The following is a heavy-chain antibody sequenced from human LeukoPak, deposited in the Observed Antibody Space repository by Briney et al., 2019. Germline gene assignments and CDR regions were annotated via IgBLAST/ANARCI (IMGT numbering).Heavy chain of an antibody. J-gene: IGHJ3*02. CDR1: GYTFTSYY. CDR3: ARALKAVAVKGGAFDI. Sequence: GASVKVSCKASGYTFTSYYMHWVRQAPGQGLEWMGIINPSGGSTSYAQKFQGRVTMTRDTSTSTVYMELSSLRSEDTAVYYCARALKAVAVKGGAFDIWGQGTMVTVSS. V-gene: IGHV1-46*01. D-gene: IGHD6-19*01. CDR2: INPSGGST.